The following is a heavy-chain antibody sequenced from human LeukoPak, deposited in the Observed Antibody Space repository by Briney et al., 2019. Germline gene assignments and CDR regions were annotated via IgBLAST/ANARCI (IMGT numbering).Heavy chain of an antibody. CDR1: GYTFTSYG. D-gene: IGHD3-10*01. Sequence: ASVKVSCKASGYTFTSYGISWVRQAPGQGLEWMGWISAYNGNTNYAQKLQGRVTMTTDTSTSTAYMELRSLRSDDTAVYYCARPLSWFGELLFGGGYYFDHWGQGTLVTVSS. CDR3: ARPLSWFGELLFGGGYYFDH. J-gene: IGHJ4*02. CDR2: ISAYNGNT. V-gene: IGHV1-18*04.